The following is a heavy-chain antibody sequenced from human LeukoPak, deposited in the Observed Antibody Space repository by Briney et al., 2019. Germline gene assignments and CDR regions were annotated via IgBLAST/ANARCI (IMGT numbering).Heavy chain of an antibody. Sequence: GGSLRLSCAASGFTFTGYATHWVRQAPGKGLEHVSGISSNGGSTYYADSVKGRFTISRDDSKNTLYLQMSSLRAEDTAVYYCVKDEGDYDTSGYHGLAYWDQGTLVTVSS. CDR2: ISSNGGST. V-gene: IGHV3-64D*06. D-gene: IGHD3-22*01. J-gene: IGHJ4*02. CDR1: GFTFTGYA. CDR3: VKDEGDYDTSGYHGLAY.